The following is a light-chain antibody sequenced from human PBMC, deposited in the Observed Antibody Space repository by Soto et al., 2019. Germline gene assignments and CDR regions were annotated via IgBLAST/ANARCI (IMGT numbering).Light chain of an antibody. V-gene: IGKV1-9*01. Sequence: IQLTQSPSSLSASVGDRVTVTCRASQGISSYLAWYQQQPGKAPKLLIYAASTLQRGVSSRFSGSGSGTAFTLTISCLQPEDFATYYCQQLNSYPPTFGQGTKLEIK. CDR1: QGISSY. CDR2: AAS. J-gene: IGKJ2*01. CDR3: QQLNSYPPT.